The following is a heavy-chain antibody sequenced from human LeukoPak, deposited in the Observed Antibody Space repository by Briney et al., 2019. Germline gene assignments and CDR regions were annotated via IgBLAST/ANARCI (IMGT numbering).Heavy chain of an antibody. D-gene: IGHD2-15*01. J-gene: IGHJ5*02. V-gene: IGHV1-69*01. CDR2: IIPIFGTA. CDR1: GGTFISYA. CDR3: ARSPSSVAATWFDP. Sequence: SVKVSCKASGGTFISYAISWVRQAPGQGGEWMGGIIPIFGTANYAQKFQGRVTITADESASTAYMELSSLRSEDTAVYYCARSPSSVAATWFDPWGQGTLVTVSS.